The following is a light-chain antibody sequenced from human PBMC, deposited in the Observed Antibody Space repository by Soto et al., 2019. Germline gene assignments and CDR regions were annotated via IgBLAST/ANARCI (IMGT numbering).Light chain of an antibody. J-gene: IGKJ4*01. CDR1: QSVSSY. Sequence: EIVLTQSPATLSLSPGERATLSCRASQSVSSYLAWYQQKPGQAPRLLIYDASNRATGIPARFSGSGSGTDFTLTISSLEPEDFAVYYWQQRSSWPLLWTFGGGTNVDIK. CDR2: DAS. CDR3: QQRSSWPLLWT. V-gene: IGKV3-11*01.